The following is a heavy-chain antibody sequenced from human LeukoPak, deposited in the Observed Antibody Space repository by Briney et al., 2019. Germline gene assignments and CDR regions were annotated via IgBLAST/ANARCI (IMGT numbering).Heavy chain of an antibody. CDR1: GGSISSYY. CDR2: IYYSGST. Sequence: PSETLSLTCTVSGGSISSYYWSWIRQPPGKGLEWIGYIYYSGSTNYNPSLKSRVTISVDTSKNQFSLKLSSVTAADTAVYYCARGRSSGWLDAFDIWGQGTMVTVSS. CDR3: ARGRSSGWLDAFDI. V-gene: IGHV4-59*12. D-gene: IGHD6-19*01. J-gene: IGHJ3*02.